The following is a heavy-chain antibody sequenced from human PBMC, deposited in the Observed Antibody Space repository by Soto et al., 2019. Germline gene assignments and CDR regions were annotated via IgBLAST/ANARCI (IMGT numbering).Heavy chain of an antibody. Sequence: SETLSLTCTVSGGSISSYYWSWIRQPPGKGLEWIGYIYYSGSTTYNPSLKSRVTISVDTSKNQFSLKLSSVTAADTAVYYCARGFGCGGDCYYFDDWGQGTLVTVSS. D-gene: IGHD2-21*02. CDR3: ARGFGCGGDCYYFDD. J-gene: IGHJ4*02. CDR1: GGSISSYY. V-gene: IGHV4-59*01. CDR2: IYYSGST.